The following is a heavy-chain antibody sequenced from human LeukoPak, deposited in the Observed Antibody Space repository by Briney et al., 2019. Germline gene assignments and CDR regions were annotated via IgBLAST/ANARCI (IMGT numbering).Heavy chain of an antibody. D-gene: IGHD3-22*01. Sequence: PGGSLRLSCAASGFTFSSYAMSWVRQAPGKGLAWVSTISGGSGSTYCADSVKGRFTISRDNSKNTLYLQMNSRRDEDTAVYYCAKHRFESGGYHSTDWGQGTLVTVSS. CDR3: AKHRFESGGYHSTD. J-gene: IGHJ4*02. CDR2: ISGGSGST. V-gene: IGHV3-23*01. CDR1: GFTFSSYA.